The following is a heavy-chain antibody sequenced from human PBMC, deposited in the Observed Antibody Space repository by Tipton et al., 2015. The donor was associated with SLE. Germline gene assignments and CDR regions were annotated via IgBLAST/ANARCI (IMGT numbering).Heavy chain of an antibody. CDR1: RGSFSGYH. Sequence: TLSLTCAIYRGSFSGYHWSWIRQPPGKGPEWIAEINYSGSTNYNPSLKSRVTISIDTSKNQLSLKLSSVTAADTAVYYRARGVAHYYDSGSLDIWGQGTMVTVSS. CDR3: ARGVAHYYDSGSLDI. CDR2: INYSGST. V-gene: IGHV4-34*01. D-gene: IGHD3-16*01. J-gene: IGHJ3*02.